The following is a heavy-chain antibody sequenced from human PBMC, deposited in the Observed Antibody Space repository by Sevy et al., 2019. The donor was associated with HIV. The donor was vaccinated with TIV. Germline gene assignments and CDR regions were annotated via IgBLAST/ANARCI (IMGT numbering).Heavy chain of an antibody. Sequence: GGSLRLSCAASGFTFSNYAMNWVRRAPEKGLEWVSSIRGSGGTTYYADSVEGRFTMSRDKSKNTLYLQMHSLRVEDTAVYYCAKVLAPGVAVAGSAWGMDVWGQGTTVTVSS. J-gene: IGHJ6*02. V-gene: IGHV3-23*01. CDR1: GFTFSNYA. D-gene: IGHD6-19*01. CDR2: IRGSGGTT. CDR3: AKVLAPGVAVAGSAWGMDV.